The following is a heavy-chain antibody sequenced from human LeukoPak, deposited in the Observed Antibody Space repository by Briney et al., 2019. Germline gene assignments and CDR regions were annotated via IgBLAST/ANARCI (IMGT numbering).Heavy chain of an antibody. J-gene: IGHJ6*03. Sequence: SETLSLTCAVSGDSISNSNWWSWVRQPPGKGLEWIGYIFHTGSTNYNPSLKSRVTISVDKSKNQFSLRLISVTAADTAVYYCASALWFGEPMVGYYYYMDVWGKGTTVTISS. CDR3: ASALWFGEPMVGYYYYMDV. V-gene: IGHV4-4*02. CDR1: GDSISNSNW. CDR2: IFHTGST. D-gene: IGHD3-10*01.